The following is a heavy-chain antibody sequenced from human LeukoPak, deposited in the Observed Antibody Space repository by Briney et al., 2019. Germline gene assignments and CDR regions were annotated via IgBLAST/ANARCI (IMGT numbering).Heavy chain of an antibody. CDR1: GYRFTDHY. D-gene: IGHD3-22*01. V-gene: IGHV1-2*02. J-gene: IGHJ5*02. Sequence: GASVKVSCKTSGYRFTDHYMHWVRQAPGQGLEWMGWVNPNSGGTHYAQKFQGRVTMTRDRSITTVYMELSSLTSDDTAIYYCARGLYDSSGYHPTWGQGTLVTVSS. CDR3: ARGLYDSSGYHPT. CDR2: VNPNSGGT.